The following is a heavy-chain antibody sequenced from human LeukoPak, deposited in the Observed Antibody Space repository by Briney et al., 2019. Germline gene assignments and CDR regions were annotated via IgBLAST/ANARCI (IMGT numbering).Heavy chain of an antibody. CDR2: ISHDGSGQ. D-gene: IGHD6-19*01. CDR3: AASSGWYEGEDYYGMDV. CDR1: GFVFNGYG. J-gene: IGHJ6*02. V-gene: IGHV3-30*03. Sequence: GGSLRLSCAASGFVFNGYGMHWVRQAPGKGPEWVAVISHDGSGQNYADSVKGRFTISRDNSKNTLYLQMNSLRAEDTAVYYCAASSGWYEGEDYYGMDVWGQGTTVTVSS.